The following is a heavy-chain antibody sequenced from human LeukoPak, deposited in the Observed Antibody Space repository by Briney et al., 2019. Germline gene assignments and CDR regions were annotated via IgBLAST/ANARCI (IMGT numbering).Heavy chain of an antibody. CDR1: GGSIGTYY. V-gene: IGHV4-4*07. J-gene: IGHJ5*02. CDR3: ARAVDTAMVSVWFDP. Sequence: PSETLSLTCTVSGGSIGTYYWSWIRQPAGKGLEWIGRIYTSGSTNYNPSLKSRVTMSVDTSKNQFSLKLSSVTAADTVVYYCARAVDTAMVSVWFDPWGQGTLVTVSS. CDR2: IYTSGST. D-gene: IGHD5-18*01.